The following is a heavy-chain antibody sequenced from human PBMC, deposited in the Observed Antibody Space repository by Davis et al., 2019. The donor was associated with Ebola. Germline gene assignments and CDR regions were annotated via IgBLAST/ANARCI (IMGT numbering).Heavy chain of an antibody. J-gene: IGHJ4*02. CDR2: INHSGST. Sequence: MPGGSLRLSCAVYGGSFSGYYWSWIRQPPGKGLEWIGEINHSGSTNYNPSLKSRVTISVDTSKNQFSLKLSSVTAADTAVYYCASTIFGVVINPWYFDYWGQGTVVTVSS. CDR3: ASTIFGVVINPWYFDY. D-gene: IGHD3-3*01. V-gene: IGHV4-34*01. CDR1: GGSFSGYY.